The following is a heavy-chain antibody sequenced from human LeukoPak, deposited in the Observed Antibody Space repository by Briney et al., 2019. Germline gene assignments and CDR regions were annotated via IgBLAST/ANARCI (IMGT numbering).Heavy chain of an antibody. CDR2: MNPNSGNT. J-gene: IGHJ5*02. D-gene: IGHD3-3*01. CDR1: GYTFTNYD. Sequence: ASVKVSCKASGYTFTNYDTNWVRQATGQGLEWMGWMNPNSGNTGYAQKFQGRVTMTRNTSISTAYMELSSLRSEDTAVYYCARLYDFWSGSGFDPWGQGTLVTVSS. V-gene: IGHV1-8*01. CDR3: ARLYDFWSGSGFDP.